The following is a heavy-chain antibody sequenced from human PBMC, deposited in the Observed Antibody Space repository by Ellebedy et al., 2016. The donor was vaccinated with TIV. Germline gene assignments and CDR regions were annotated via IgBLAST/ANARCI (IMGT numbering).Heavy chain of an antibody. CDR3: AKGKEVATFDY. D-gene: IGHD5-12*01. J-gene: IGHJ4*02. CDR2: ISGSGGST. V-gene: IGHV3-23*01. CDR1: GFTFSSYA. Sequence: GGSLRLXXAASGFTFSSYAMSWVRQAPGKGLEWVSAISGSGGSTYYADSVKGRFTISRDNSKNTLYLQMNSLRAEDTAVYYCAKGKEVATFDYWGQGTLVTVSS.